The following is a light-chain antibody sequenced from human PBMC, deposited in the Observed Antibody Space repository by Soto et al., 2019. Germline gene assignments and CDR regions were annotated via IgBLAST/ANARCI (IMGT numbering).Light chain of an antibody. CDR3: QHYNSYSEA. J-gene: IGKJ1*01. V-gene: IGKV1-5*03. CDR1: QTISSW. CDR2: KAS. Sequence: DIQMTQSPSTLSGPVGDRVTITCRSSQTISSWLAWYQQKPGKAPKLLIYKASTLKSGVPSRFSGSGSGTEFTLTISSLQTDDFATYYCQHYNSYSEAFGQGTKV.